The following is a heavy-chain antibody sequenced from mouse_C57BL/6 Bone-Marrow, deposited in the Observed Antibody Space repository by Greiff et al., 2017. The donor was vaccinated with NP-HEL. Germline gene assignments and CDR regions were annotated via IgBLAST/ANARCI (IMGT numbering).Heavy chain of an antibody. CDR3: ARLRYYFDY. CDR2: IDPSDSYT. CDR1: GYTFTSYW. D-gene: IGHD1-1*01. Sequence: QVQLQQPGAELVRPGTSVKLSCKASGYTFTSYWMHWVKQRPGQGLEWIGVIDPSDSYTNYNQKFKGKATLTVDTSSSTAYMQLSSLTSEDSAVYYCARLRYYFDYWGKGTTLTVSS. V-gene: IGHV1-59*01. J-gene: IGHJ2*01.